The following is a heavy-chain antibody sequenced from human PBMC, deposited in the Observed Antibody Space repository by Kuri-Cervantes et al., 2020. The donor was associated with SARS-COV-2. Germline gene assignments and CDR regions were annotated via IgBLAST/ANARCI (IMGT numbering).Heavy chain of an antibody. CDR3: TRDRRRYSGDTSHFYMDV. V-gene: IGHV3-7*01. Sequence: GESLKISCAASAFTFSTYWMTWVRQAPGKGLECVANINQDGSENYYVDSVKGRFTISRDNAKNSLFLQMNSLRVEDTAVYYCTRDRRRYSGDTSHFYMDVWGTGTTVTVSS. J-gene: IGHJ6*03. CDR2: INQDGSEN. D-gene: IGHD5-12*01. CDR1: AFTFSTYW.